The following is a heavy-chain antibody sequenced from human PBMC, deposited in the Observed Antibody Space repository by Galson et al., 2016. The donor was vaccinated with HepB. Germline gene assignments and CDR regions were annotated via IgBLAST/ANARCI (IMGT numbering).Heavy chain of an antibody. J-gene: IGHJ4*02. CDR3: ARVRYYFDY. CDR2: IFYSGRT. V-gene: IGHV4-59*08. Sequence: LRLSCAVSGITFPSFAMSWVRQAPGKGLEWIGYIFYSGRTNYNPSLKSRVTISVDTSKNQFSLKLSSVTAADTAVYYCARVRYYFDYWGQGTLVTVSS. CDR1: GITFPSFA.